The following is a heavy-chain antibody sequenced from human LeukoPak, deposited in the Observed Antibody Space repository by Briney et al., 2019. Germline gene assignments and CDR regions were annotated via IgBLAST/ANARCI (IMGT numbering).Heavy chain of an antibody. V-gene: IGHV3-72*01. D-gene: IGHD3-10*01. J-gene: IGHJ4*02. CDR2: ARDKANGYTT. CDR1: GYSFSDHF. Sequence: GGSLRLSCVASGYSFSDHFMYWVRHAPGKGPEWVGRARDKANGYTTEYAASVKGRFTISRDGSRKSVYLQMSSLKTEDTALYYCVKVDGTVIRGIIVTRLGYWGQGTLVTVSS. CDR3: VKVDGTVIRGIIVTRLGY.